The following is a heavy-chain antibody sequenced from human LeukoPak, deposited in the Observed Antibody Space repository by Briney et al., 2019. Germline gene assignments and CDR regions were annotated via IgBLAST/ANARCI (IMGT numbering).Heavy chain of an antibody. CDR1: GGSISSGGYS. D-gene: IGHD6-13*01. CDR3: ARARVPIAAAGTGWFGP. V-gene: IGHV4-30-2*01. J-gene: IGHJ5*02. CDR2: IYHSGST. Sequence: PSETLSLTCAVSGGSISSGGYSWSWIRQPPGKGLEWIGYIYHSGSTYYNPSLKSRVTISVDRSKNQFSLKLSPVTAADTAVYYCARARVPIAAAGTGWFGPWGQGTLVTVSS.